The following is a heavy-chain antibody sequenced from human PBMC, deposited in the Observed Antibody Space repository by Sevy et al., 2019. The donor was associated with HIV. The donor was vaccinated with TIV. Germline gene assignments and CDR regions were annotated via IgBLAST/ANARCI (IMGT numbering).Heavy chain of an antibody. CDR2: FSFGCGKI. CDR3: AREGCSKPHDY. D-gene: IGHD3-10*02. V-gene: IGHV3-23*01. J-gene: IGHJ4*02. Sequence: GGSLRLSCAASGFTFSSYAMSWVRQAPGKGLEWVSTFSFGCGKINYADSVKGRFTISRENSKSTLYLQIHGLRAEDTAVYYCAREGCSKPHDYWGQGTLVTVSS. CDR1: GFTFSSYA.